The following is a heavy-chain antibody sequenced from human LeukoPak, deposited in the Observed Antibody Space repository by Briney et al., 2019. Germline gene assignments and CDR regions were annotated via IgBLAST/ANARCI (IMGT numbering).Heavy chain of an antibody. CDR3: ATYRQVLLPFES. Sequence: GGSLRLSCAASGFTLSTFAMIWVRQPLGKGLEWVSSIFPSGGEIHYADSVRGRFTISRDNSKSTLSLQMNSLRAEDTAIYYCATYRQVLLPFESWGQGTLVTVSS. J-gene: IGHJ4*02. CDR1: GFTLSTFA. D-gene: IGHD2-8*02. V-gene: IGHV3-23*01. CDR2: IFPSGGEI.